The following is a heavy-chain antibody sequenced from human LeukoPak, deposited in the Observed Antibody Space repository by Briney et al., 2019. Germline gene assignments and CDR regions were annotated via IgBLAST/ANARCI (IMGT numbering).Heavy chain of an antibody. CDR3: ARDRGNGDYGDYFDS. Sequence: SETLSLTCTVSGDSITRGTYYWNWIRQPAGKGLEWIRRIHTSSRVNYNPSLKSRVTISIDTSRNLVSLRLTSVTAADAAVYYCARDRGNGDYGDYFDSWGQGTLVSVSS. D-gene: IGHD4-17*01. CDR1: GDSITRGTYY. V-gene: IGHV4-61*02. CDR2: IHTSSRV. J-gene: IGHJ4*02.